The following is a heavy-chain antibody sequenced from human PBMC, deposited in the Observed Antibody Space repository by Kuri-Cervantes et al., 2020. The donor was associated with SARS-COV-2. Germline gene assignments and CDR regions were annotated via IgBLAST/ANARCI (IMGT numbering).Heavy chain of an antibody. CDR3: AKNGYSYGYCDY. J-gene: IGHJ4*02. CDR1: GFTFSSYA. CDR2: ISGSVGST. D-gene: IGHD5-18*01. Sequence: GGSLRLSCAASGFTFSSYAMSWVRQAPGKGLEWVSSISGSVGSTYYAAPVKGRFTNSRDNSKNALYLQMNSLRAEDTAVYYCAKNGYSYGYCDYWGQGTLVTVSS. V-gene: IGHV3-23*01.